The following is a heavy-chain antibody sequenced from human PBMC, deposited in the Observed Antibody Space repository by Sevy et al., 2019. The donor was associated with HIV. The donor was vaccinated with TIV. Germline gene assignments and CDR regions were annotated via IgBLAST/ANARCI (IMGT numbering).Heavy chain of an antibody. D-gene: IGHD1-26*01. CDR1: GGSSTSLY. CDR3: AGENVWGRGYS. CDR2: IYYNGNT. V-gene: IGHV4-59*08. J-gene: IGHJ4*02. Sequence: SETLSLTCTVSGGSSTSLYWGWIRQPPGKGLEWIANIYYNGNTNYNPSLKSRVTISLDTSKNQFSLRLSSVTAADTAIYYCAGENVWGRGYSWGQGTLVTVSS.